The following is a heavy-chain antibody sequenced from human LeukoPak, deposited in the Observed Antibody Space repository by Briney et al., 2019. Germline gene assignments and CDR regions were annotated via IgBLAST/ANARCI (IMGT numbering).Heavy chain of an antibody. Sequence: GGSLRLSCAASGFSVSTNYMSWVRQAPGKGLECVSDIYSGSSTYYADSVKGRFTISRDNAKNTLYLQLNSQRAEDTGMYYCARDLNDYSNYWGQGTLVTVSS. CDR1: GFSVSTNY. D-gene: IGHD4-11*01. J-gene: IGHJ4*02. CDR2: IYSGSST. CDR3: ARDLNDYSNY. V-gene: IGHV3-66*01.